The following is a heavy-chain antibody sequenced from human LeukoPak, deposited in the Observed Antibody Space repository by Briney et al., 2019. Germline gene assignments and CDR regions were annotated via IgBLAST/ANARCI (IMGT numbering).Heavy chain of an antibody. V-gene: IGHV3-7*03. D-gene: IGHD3-16*01. CDR1: GFTFSSYW. CDR2: IKEDGSEK. J-gene: IGHJ4*02. Sequence: PGGSLRLSCAASGFTFSSYWMTWVRQAPGKGLEWVANIKEDGSEKYYVDSVKGRFTISRDNAQNSLYLQMNSLRAEDTAVYYCARYRVITNDYFDYWGQGTLVTVSS. CDR3: ARYRVITNDYFDY.